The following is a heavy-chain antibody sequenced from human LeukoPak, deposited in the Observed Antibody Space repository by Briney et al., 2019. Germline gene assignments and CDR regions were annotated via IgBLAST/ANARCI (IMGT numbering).Heavy chain of an antibody. V-gene: IGHV4-59*01. J-gene: IGHJ4*02. CDR3: ARGAEMEVFDY. D-gene: IGHD1-1*01. CDR1: GGSISSYY. Sequence: SETLSLTCNVSGGSISSYYWSWIRQPPGKGLEWIGYIYYSGSTNYNPSLKSRVTISVDTSKNQFSLKLSSMTAADTAVYYCARGAEMEVFDYWGQGTLVTVSS. CDR2: IYYSGST.